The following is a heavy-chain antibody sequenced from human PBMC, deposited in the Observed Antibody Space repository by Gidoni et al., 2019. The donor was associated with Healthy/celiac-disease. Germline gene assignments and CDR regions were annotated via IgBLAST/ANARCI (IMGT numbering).Heavy chain of an antibody. J-gene: IGHJ6*02. CDR1: GYTFTSYY. V-gene: IGHV1-46*01. D-gene: IGHD3-10*01. CDR3: ARGRITMVMAPYGMDV. CDR2: INPSGGST. Sequence: QVQLVQSGAEVKKPGASVKVSCQASGYTFTSYYMHWVRQAPGQGLEWMGIINPSGGSTSYEQKFQGRVTMTRDTSTSTVYMELSSLRSEDTAVNYCARGRITMVMAPYGMDVWGQGTTVTVSS.